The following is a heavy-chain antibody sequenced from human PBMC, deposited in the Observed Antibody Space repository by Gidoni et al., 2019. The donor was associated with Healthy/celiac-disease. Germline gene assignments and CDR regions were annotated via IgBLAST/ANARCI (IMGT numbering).Heavy chain of an antibody. CDR3: ARDNVERGWLQWGDREDY. J-gene: IGHJ4*02. CDR1: GFTFSLYS. Sequence: EVQLVESGGGLVKPGGSLRLSCAASGFTFSLYSRNWVRQAPGKGLAWVSSISSSSSYIYYADSVKGRFTISRDNAKNSLYLQMNSLRAEDTAVYYCARDNVERGWLQWGDREDYWGQGTLVTVSS. CDR2: ISSSSSYI. D-gene: IGHD5-12*01. V-gene: IGHV3-21*01.